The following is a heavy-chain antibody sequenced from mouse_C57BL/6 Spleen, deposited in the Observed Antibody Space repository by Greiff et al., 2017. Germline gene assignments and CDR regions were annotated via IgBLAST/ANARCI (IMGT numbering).Heavy chain of an antibody. CDR1: GFSLTSYG. CDR3: AKNRFITTGVEAMDY. Sequence: QVQLKESGPGLVQPSPSLSITCTVSGFSLTSYGVHWVRQPPGKGLEWLGVIWSGGSTDYNAAFISRLSISKDNSKSQVFFKMNSLQADDTAIYYCAKNRFITTGVEAMDYWGQGTSVTVSS. V-gene: IGHV2-4*01. CDR2: IWSGGST. J-gene: IGHJ4*01. D-gene: IGHD1-1*01.